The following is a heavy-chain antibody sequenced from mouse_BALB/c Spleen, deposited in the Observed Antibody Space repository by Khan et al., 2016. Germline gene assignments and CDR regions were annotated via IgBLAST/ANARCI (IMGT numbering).Heavy chain of an antibody. CDR3: ARNLHYFGSSYWYFDV. V-gene: IGHV3-2*02. CDR2: IGYSGST. J-gene: IGHJ1*01. D-gene: IGHD1-1*01. CDR1: GYSITSDYA. Sequence: EVQLQESGPGLVKPSQSLSLTCTVTGYSITSDYAWNWFRQFPGNKLEWMGYIGYSGSTGYNPSLKSRIPITRDTSRNQFFLQLNSVTTEDTSTYYCARNLHYFGSSYWYFDVWGAGTTVTVSS.